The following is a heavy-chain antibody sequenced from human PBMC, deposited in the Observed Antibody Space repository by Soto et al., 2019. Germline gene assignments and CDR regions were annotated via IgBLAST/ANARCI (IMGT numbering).Heavy chain of an antibody. CDR3: ARVSCSSTTCKVPFDY. J-gene: IGHJ4*02. Sequence: GGSVRLSCAASGFTFSSYGMHWVRQAPGKGLEWVAVIWYDGSNKYYADSVKGRFTISRDNAKNTLYLQMNSLRAEDTAVYYCARVSCSSTTCKVPFDYWGQGTLVTVSS. D-gene: IGHD2-2*01. CDR2: IWYDGSNK. CDR1: GFTFSSYG. V-gene: IGHV3-33*01.